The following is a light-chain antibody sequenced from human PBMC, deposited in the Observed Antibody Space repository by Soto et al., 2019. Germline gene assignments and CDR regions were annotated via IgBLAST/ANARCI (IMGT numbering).Light chain of an antibody. J-gene: IGKJ4*02. CDR3: QQYNTYGLT. CDR2: AAS. V-gene: IGKV1-9*01. CDR1: QGISSY. Sequence: DSQLTQYPSFLSASVGDRVAMTCRASQGISSYLAWYQQKPGKAPKLLIYAASTLQSGVPSRFSGSGSGTEFTLTISSLQPEDFATYYCQQYNTYGLTFGGGTKVDIK.